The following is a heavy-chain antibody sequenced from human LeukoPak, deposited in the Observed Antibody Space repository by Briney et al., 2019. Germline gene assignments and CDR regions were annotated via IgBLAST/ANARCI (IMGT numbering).Heavy chain of an antibody. D-gene: IGHD6-13*01. CDR2: IYYSGST. Sequence: SETLSLTCTVSGGSISSGGYYLSWIRQHPGKGLEWIGYIYYSGSTYYNPSLKSRVTISVDTSKNQFSLKLSSVTAADTAVYYCARGVAAAGTADYWGQGTLVTVSS. J-gene: IGHJ4*02. V-gene: IGHV4-31*03. CDR3: ARGVAAAGTADY. CDR1: GGSISSGGYY.